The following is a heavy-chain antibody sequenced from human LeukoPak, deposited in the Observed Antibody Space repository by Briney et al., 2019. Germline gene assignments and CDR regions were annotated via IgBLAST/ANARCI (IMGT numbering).Heavy chain of an antibody. Sequence: GGSLRLSCAASGFTFTHAWMTWLRQAPGKGLEWVGRIKSKADGETTDYAAPVKGRFFMSRDDSKATLFLQMNYLETEDTAVYYCTTDLGITMIRGVIVSWGQGTLVTVSS. J-gene: IGHJ4*02. CDR3: TTDLGITMIRGVIVS. CDR2: IKSKADGETT. V-gene: IGHV3-15*01. D-gene: IGHD3-10*01. CDR1: GFTFTHAW.